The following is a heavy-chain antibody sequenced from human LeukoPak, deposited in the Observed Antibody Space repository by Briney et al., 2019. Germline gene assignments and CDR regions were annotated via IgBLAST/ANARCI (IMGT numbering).Heavy chain of an antibody. V-gene: IGHV4-59*02. CDR2: IYYSGST. D-gene: IGHD2-2*01. CDR1: SGSVNSYY. CDR3: ARVPAAPRLFMDV. Sequence: SETLSLTCTVSSGSVNSYYWSWIRQPPGKGLEWIGYIYYSGSTNYNPSLKSRVTISVDTSKNQFSLKLSSVTAADTAVYYCARVPAAPRLFMDVWGQGTTVTVSS. J-gene: IGHJ6*02.